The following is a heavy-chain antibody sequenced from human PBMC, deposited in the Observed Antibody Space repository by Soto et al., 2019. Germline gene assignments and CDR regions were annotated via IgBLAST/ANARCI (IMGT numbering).Heavy chain of an antibody. V-gene: IGHV3-21*06. CDR3: VRDHYYCSGNYNFYDY. CDR1: GFSFGSHS. J-gene: IGHJ4*02. D-gene: IGHD3-10*01. Sequence: GGSLRLSCAASGFSFGSHSMNWVRQAPGKGLEWVSSIRSASNYILYADSVQGRFTVSRDNAKNSLYLQMNSLRAEDTAVYYCVRDHYYCSGNYNFYDYWGQGTLVTGSS. CDR2: IRSASNYI.